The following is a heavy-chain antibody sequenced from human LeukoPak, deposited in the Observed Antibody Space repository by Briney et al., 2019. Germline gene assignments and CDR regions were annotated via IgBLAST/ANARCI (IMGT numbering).Heavy chain of an antibody. D-gene: IGHD1-26*01. J-gene: IGHJ4*02. CDR1: GYSFTSYW. V-gene: IGHV5-51*01. Sequence: GESLKISCKGSGYSFTSYWIGWVRQMPGKGLEWMGIIYPGDSGTRYSPSFQGQVTISADKSISTAYLQWSSLKASDTATYYCARLPLVGARGFDYWGQGTLVTVSS. CDR3: ARLPLVGARGFDY. CDR2: IYPGDSGT.